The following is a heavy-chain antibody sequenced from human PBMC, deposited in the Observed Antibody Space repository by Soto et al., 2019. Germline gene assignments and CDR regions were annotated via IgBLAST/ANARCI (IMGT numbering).Heavy chain of an antibody. CDR1: GFTFSSYA. CDR3: AKDHALYTYYYDSSGPQDNGY. Sequence: PGGPLRLSCAASGFTFSSYAMSWVRQAPGKGLEWVSAISGSGGSTYYADSVKGRFTISRDNSKNTLYLQMNSLRAEDTAVYYCAKDHALYTYYYDSSGPQDNGYWVQGTLVTVSS. J-gene: IGHJ4*02. CDR2: ISGSGGST. D-gene: IGHD3-22*01. V-gene: IGHV3-23*01.